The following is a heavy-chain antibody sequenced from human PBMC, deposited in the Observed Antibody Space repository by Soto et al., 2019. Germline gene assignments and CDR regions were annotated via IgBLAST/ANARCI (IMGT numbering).Heavy chain of an antibody. CDR3: AREEKVGATCDY. J-gene: IGHJ4*02. V-gene: IGHV1-46*01. Sequence: QVQLVQSGAEVKKPGASVKVSCKASGYTFTSYYMHWVRQAPGQGLEWMGIINPSGGSTSYAQKFQGRVTMTRDTSTSTVYMELSSVRSEDTAVYYCAREEKVGATCDYWGQGTLVTVSS. CDR2: INPSGGST. CDR1: GYTFTSYY. D-gene: IGHD1-26*01.